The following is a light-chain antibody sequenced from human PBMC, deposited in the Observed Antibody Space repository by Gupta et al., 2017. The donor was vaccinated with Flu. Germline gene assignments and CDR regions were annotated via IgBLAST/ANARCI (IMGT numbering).Light chain of an antibody. CDR1: QGTGND. CDR3: VQDCNYPWT. J-gene: IGKJ1*01. CDR2: SAS. Sequence: IQMTQSHSSLPASVRDRVTITCRASQGTGNDLGWYQQKQGKAPKLLIYSASTLHSGVPSRVIGSGSGTDFTLTITTLQPEDFATYYCVQDCNYPWTFGQGTKVEVK. V-gene: IGKV1-6*01.